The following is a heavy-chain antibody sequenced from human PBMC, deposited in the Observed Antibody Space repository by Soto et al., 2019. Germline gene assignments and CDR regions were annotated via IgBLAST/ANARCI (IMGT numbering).Heavy chain of an antibody. V-gene: IGHV1-18*01. D-gene: IGHD2-15*01. Sequence: QVQLVQSGAEVKKPGASVKVSCKASGYSFTSYGITWVRQAPGQGLEWRGRISAYNGNTKYAQKFQGRVTMTPDTSAGTGFIEVRSLRSDATGVYYCARDNGFCSGGSCYLRAFDIWGQGTMVTVSS. CDR1: GYSFTSYG. CDR3: ARDNGFCSGGSCYLRAFDI. CDR2: ISAYNGNT. J-gene: IGHJ3*02.